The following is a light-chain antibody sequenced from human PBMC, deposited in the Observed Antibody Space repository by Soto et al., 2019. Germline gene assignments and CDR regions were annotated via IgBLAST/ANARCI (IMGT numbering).Light chain of an antibody. V-gene: IGKV1-6*01. J-gene: IGKJ2*01. Sequence: AIQMTQSPSSLSASVGDRVTITCRASQGIRSDLGWYQQRPGKAPKLLIYAASSLQSGVPSRFSGGGSGTDFTLTICSLQPEDFASYYCLQHYNFPYTFGQGTKLEIK. CDR1: QGIRSD. CDR3: LQHYNFPYT. CDR2: AAS.